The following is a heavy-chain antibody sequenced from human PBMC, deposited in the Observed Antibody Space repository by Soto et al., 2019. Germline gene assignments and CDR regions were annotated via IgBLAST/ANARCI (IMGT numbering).Heavy chain of an antibody. Sequence: PSETLSLTCAVYGGSFSGYYWSWIRQPPGKGLEWIGEINHSGSTNYNPSLKSRVTISVDTSKNQFSLKLSSVTAADTAVYYCAREKLVPYYYYGMDVWGQGTTVTVSS. D-gene: IGHD6-13*01. J-gene: IGHJ6*02. V-gene: IGHV4-34*01. CDR1: GGSFSGYY. CDR3: AREKLVPYYYYGMDV. CDR2: INHSGST.